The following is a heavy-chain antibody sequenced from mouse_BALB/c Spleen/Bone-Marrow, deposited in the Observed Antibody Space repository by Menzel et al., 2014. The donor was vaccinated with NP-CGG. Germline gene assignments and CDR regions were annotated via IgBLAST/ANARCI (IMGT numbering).Heavy chain of an antibody. V-gene: IGHV14-3*02. D-gene: IGHD1-1*01. CDR1: GFNIKDTY. Sequence: EVQLQQSGAELVKPGASVKLSCTASGFNIKDTYMYWVKQRPEQGPEWIGRIDPANGNTKYDPKFQGKATITADTSSNTAYLQLSSLTSEDTAVYYCAYGSSYDYFDYWGQGTTLTVSS. CDR3: AYGSSYDYFDY. CDR2: IDPANGNT. J-gene: IGHJ2*01.